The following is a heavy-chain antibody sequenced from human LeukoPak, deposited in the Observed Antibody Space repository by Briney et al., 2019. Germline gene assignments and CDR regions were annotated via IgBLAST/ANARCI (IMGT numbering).Heavy chain of an antibody. V-gene: IGHV3-7*01. CDR1: GFTFSSYW. Sequence: GGSLRLSCAASGFTFSSYWMSWVRQAPGKGLEWVANIKQDGSEKYYVDSVKGRFTISRDNAKNSVYLQMNSLRAEDTAVYYCARDPISRGYGDYPPPHDYWGQGTLVTVSS. CDR2: IKQDGSEK. CDR3: ARDPISRGYGDYPPPHDY. J-gene: IGHJ4*02. D-gene: IGHD4-17*01.